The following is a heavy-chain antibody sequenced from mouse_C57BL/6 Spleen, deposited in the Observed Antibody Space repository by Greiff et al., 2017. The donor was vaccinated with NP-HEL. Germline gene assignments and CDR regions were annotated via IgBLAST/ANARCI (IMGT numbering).Heavy chain of an antibody. Sequence: EVQLVESGGGLVKPGGSLKLSCAASGFTFSSYAMSWVRQTPEKRLEWVATISDGGSYTYYPDNVKGRFTISRDNAKNNLYLQMSQLKSEDTAMYYCARDRDGYDPFAYWGQGTLVTVSA. V-gene: IGHV5-4*01. CDR1: GFTFSSYA. D-gene: IGHD2-2*01. CDR2: ISDGGSYT. CDR3: ARDRDGYDPFAY. J-gene: IGHJ3*01.